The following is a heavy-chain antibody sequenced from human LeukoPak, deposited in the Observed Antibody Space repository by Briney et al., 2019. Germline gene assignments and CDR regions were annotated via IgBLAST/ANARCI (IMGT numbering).Heavy chain of an antibody. V-gene: IGHV4-34*01. D-gene: IGHD3-10*01. J-gene: IGHJ4*02. Sequence: SENLSLTCGVYGGSFSGYYWSWIRQPPGKGLEWIGEINHRGSTNYNPSLKSRLTISVDTSRNQFSLKLTSVTAADTAVYYCARGGSGSYEESKFDYWGQGTLVTVSS. CDR2: INHRGST. CDR1: GGSFSGYY. CDR3: ARGGSGSYEESKFDY.